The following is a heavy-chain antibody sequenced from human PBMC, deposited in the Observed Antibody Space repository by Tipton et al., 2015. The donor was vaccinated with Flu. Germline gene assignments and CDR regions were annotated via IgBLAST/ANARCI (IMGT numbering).Heavy chain of an antibody. Sequence: TLSLTCAVSGGSISTGGYSWSWIRQAPGKGLEWIGYMYYRGSTDYNPSLKSRVTMSVDTSKNQFSLKLSSVTAADTAVYYCARLAALNWFDPWGQGTLVTVSS. J-gene: IGHJ5*02. CDR2: MYYRGST. V-gene: IGHV4-61*08. D-gene: IGHD6-13*01. CDR3: ARLAALNWFDP. CDR1: GGSISTGGYS.